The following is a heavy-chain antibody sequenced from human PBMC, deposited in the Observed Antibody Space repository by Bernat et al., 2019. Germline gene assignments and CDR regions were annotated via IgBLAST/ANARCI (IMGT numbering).Heavy chain of an antibody. V-gene: IGHV3-7*03. J-gene: IGHJ4*02. D-gene: IGHD2-15*01. CDR2: INQSGSVI. CDR1: GFTFSGYG. CDR3: ATHISVGCNRDY. Sequence: EVQLVESGGGLVQAGGSLRLSCAASGFTFSGYGMTWVRQAPGKGLEWVANINQSGSVIYYADSVKGRFTISRDNAKNSVYLQMNSLRVEDTAVYYCATHISVGCNRDYWGQGTLVTVSS.